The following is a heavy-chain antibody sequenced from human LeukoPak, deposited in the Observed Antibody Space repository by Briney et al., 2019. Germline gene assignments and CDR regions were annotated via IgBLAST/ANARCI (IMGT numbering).Heavy chain of an antibody. D-gene: IGHD3-22*01. CDR3: QGYYESRGY. V-gene: IGHV3-11*03. J-gene: IGHJ4*02. CDR1: ELTFSDYY. CDR2: ISSSGST. Sequence: GGSLRLSFAAPELTFSDYYMNWIRQAPGKGLEGISYISSSGSTMYADSVKGRFTISRDNAKNSLYLQMNSLRAEDTAVYYCQGYYESRGYWGRGTLVTVSS.